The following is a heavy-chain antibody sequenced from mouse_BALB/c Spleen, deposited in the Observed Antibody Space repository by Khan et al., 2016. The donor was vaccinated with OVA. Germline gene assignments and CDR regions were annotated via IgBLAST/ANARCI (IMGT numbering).Heavy chain of an antibody. CDR3: ARRGLRWDFDY. D-gene: IGHD1-1*01. CDR1: GYTFINYW. Sequence: QIQLVQSGAELVKPGASVKMSCKASGYTFINYWILWVKQRPGQGLEWIGYINPSTGYTEYNQNFKDKVTLTADKSSSTAYMQLSSLTSEDSAVYYCARRGLRWDFDYWGQGTTLTVSS. J-gene: IGHJ2*01. V-gene: IGHV1-7*01. CDR2: INPSTGYT.